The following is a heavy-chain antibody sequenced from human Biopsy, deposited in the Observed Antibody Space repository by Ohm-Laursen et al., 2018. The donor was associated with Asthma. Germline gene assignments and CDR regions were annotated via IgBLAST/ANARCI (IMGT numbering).Heavy chain of an antibody. D-gene: IGHD4-23*01. V-gene: IGHV1-18*01. CDR3: ARTVDYSHYYGIDV. Sequence: ASVKVSCKTSGYTFNSAGITWVRQAPGQGLEWMGWISVYNGNTKVAQKLQGRVTMITDTSTSTAYMELRSLRSDDTAVYFCARTVDYSHYYGIDVWGQGTTVTVS. CDR2: ISVYNGNT. CDR1: GYTFNSAG. J-gene: IGHJ6*02.